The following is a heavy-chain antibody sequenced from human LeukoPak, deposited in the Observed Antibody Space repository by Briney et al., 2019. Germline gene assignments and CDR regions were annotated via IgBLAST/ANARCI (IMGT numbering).Heavy chain of an antibody. D-gene: IGHD2-2*01. J-gene: IGHJ5*02. CDR1: GGSITSGTYY. CDR3: ARDGCSGTGCYGNWFDP. V-gene: IGHV4-31*03. CDR2: THYSGST. Sequence: SQTLSLTCTVSGGSITSGTYYWSWIRQRPGKGLEWIGYTHYSGSTYSNPSLKSRVTISVDTSKNQLSLKLRSVTAADTAVYYCARDGCSGTGCYGNWFDPWGQGTLVTVSS.